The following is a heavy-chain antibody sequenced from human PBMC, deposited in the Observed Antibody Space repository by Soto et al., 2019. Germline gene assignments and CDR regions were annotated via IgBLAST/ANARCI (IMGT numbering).Heavy chain of an antibody. CDR3: ARGLNLYYFDY. CDR2: INAGNGHT. CDR1: GYTFTDYA. J-gene: IGHJ4*02. D-gene: IGHD1-20*01. Sequence: ASVKVSCKTSGYTFTDYAMHWVRQAPGQRLEWMGWINAGNGHTKYSQKFQVRVTITRDTSASTAYMELSSLRSEDTAVYYCARGLNLYYFDYWXQGTLVTVSS. V-gene: IGHV1-3*01.